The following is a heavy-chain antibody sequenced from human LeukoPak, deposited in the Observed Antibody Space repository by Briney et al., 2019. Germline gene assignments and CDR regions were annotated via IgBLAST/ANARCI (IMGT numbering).Heavy chain of an antibody. CDR2: INPNDGDT. Sequence: ASVKVSCKASGYTFTEYYMHWVRQAPGKGFEWMGWINPNDGDTNYAQKFQGRVTMTRDTSISTAHMEVSRLRSDDTAVYYCARANFLYCSSSTCLFDYWGQGTLVTVSS. CDR1: GYTFTEYY. CDR3: ARANFLYCSSSTCLFDY. V-gene: IGHV1-2*02. D-gene: IGHD2-2*01. J-gene: IGHJ4*02.